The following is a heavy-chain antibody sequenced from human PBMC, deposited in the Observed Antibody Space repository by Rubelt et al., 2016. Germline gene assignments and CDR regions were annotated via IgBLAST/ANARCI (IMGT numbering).Heavy chain of an antibody. CDR2: ISSSGSTI. J-gene: IGHJ4*02. V-gene: IGHV3-48*03. CDR1: GFTFSSYE. CDR3: ARSDIVATITDY. D-gene: IGHD5-12*01. Sequence: EVQLVESGGGLVQPGGSLRLSCAASGFTFSSYEMNWVRQAPGKGLEWVSYISSSGSTIYYEDSGKVRFTIARDNAKNSLYLQMNGLRAEDTAVYYCARSDIVATITDYWGQGTLVTVSS.